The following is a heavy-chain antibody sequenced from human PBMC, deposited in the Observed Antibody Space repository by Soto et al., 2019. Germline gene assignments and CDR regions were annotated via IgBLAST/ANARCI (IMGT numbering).Heavy chain of an antibody. CDR1: GFTFSSYG. Sequence: GESLRLSCAASGFTFSSYGMSWARLAPGNGLEWISVIGAGGVATYYVGSVEGGFTIARDNSKKTLYLQMKSLRAEDTDVYYCAKNVEMATIKYGTEVWGQGKTVTVSS. D-gene: IGHD5-12*01. CDR2: IGAGGVAT. J-gene: IGHJ6*02. V-gene: IGHV3-23*01. CDR3: AKNVEMATIKYGTEV.